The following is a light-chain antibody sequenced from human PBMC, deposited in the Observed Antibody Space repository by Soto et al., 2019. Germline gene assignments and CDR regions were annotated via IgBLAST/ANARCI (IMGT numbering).Light chain of an antibody. CDR3: SSHTSSNTLV. J-gene: IGLJ2*01. V-gene: IGLV2-14*01. CDR2: DIS. Sequence: QSALTQPASVSGSPGQSITISCTGTSSDIGGYNFVSWYQQRPGKAPKLMIYDISNRPSGFSNRFSGSKSGNTASLTISGLQAEDEADYYCSSHTSSNTLVFGGGTQLTVL. CDR1: SSDIGGYNF.